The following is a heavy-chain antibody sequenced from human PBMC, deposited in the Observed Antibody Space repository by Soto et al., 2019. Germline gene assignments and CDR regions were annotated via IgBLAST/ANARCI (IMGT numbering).Heavy chain of an antibody. Sequence: SETLSLTCTVSGGSISSYYWSWIRQPPGKGLEWIGYIYYSGSTNYNPSLKSRVTISVDTSKNQFSLKLSSVTAADTAVYYCARDRADSGYDLGGLDYWGQGTLVTVSS. D-gene: IGHD5-12*01. J-gene: IGHJ4*02. V-gene: IGHV4-59*01. CDR1: GGSISSYY. CDR2: IYYSGST. CDR3: ARDRADSGYDLGGLDY.